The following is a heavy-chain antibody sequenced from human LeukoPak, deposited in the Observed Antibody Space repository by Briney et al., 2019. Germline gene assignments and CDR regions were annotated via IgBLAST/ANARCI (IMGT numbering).Heavy chain of an antibody. CDR1: GFTFSSYA. Sequence: PGGSLRLSCAASGFTFSSYAMSWVRQAPGKGLEWVSAISGSGGSTYYADSVKGRFTISRDNSKNTLYLQMNSLRAEDTAVYYCAKAPPDIVVVPAAIPDWYFDLWGRGTLVTVSS. CDR2: ISGSGGST. V-gene: IGHV3-23*01. CDR3: AKAPPDIVVVPAAIPDWYFDL. J-gene: IGHJ2*01. D-gene: IGHD2-2*02.